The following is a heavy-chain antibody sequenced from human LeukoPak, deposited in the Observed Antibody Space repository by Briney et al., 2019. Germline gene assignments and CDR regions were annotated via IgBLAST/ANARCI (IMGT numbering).Heavy chain of an antibody. CDR1: GFTFTNYW. D-gene: IGHD3-10*01. CDR3: AKDRRPSWFGESLPDY. Sequence: QPGGSLRLSCAASGFTFTNYWMNWLRQAPGKGLEWVAVISYDGSNKYYADSVKGRFTISRDNSKNTLYLQMNSLRAEDTAVYYCAKDRRPSWFGESLPDYWGQGTLVTVSS. V-gene: IGHV3-30*18. J-gene: IGHJ4*02. CDR2: ISYDGSNK.